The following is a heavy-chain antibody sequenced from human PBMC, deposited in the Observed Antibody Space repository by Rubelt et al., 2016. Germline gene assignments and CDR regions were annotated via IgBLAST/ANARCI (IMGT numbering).Heavy chain of an antibody. CDR2: IDWDDDK. V-gene: IGHV2-70*15. J-gene: IGHJ6*02. CDR3: ARILLPDYYDSSGGMDV. CDR1: GFSLSTSGMC. Sequence: QVTLRGSGPALVKPTQTLTLTCTFSGFSLSTSGMCVSWIRQPPGKALEWLARIDWDDDKYYSTSLKTRLTISKDTSKNQVVLTMTNMDPVDTATYYCARILLPDYYDSSGGMDVWGQGTTVTVSS. D-gene: IGHD3-22*01.